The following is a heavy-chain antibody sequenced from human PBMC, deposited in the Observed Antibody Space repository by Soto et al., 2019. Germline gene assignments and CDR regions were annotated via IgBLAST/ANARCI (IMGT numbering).Heavy chain of an antibody. V-gene: IGHV4-59*01. CDR3: ARDGYDGSGSPYPAY. CDR2: IYYLGST. J-gene: IGHJ4*02. Sequence: SETLSLTCSVSGGSMSEYFWGWIRQSPGKGLEWIGYIYYLGSTDYNPSLKSRVTISVDTSKRQFSLRLTSVTAADTAVYYCARDGYDGSGSPYPAYWGPGTQVTVFS. CDR1: GGSMSEYF. D-gene: IGHD3-10*01.